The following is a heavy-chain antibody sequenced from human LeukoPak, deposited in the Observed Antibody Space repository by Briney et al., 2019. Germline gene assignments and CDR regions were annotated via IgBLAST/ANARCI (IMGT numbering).Heavy chain of an antibody. CDR1: GYTFTGYY. J-gene: IGHJ3*02. CDR2: INPNSGGT. D-gene: IGHD3-16*01. Sequence: ASVKVSCKASGYTFTGYYMHWVRQAPGQGLEWMGWINPNSGGTNYAQKFQGRVTMTRDTSISTAYMELSRLRSDDTAVYYCARLRLPHDAFDIWGQGTMVTVPS. CDR3: ARLRLPHDAFDI. V-gene: IGHV1-2*02.